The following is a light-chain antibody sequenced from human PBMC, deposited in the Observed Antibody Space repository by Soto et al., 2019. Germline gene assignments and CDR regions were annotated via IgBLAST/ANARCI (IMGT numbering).Light chain of an antibody. CDR3: HRYSDWSS. V-gene: IGKV3-20*01. Sequence: VLTQSPDMVSVSLGERGNLSCRASQAISSNSLAWYQQRPGQAPRLLIDGGSNRAAVLPDRFSGSGSGTEFTLTISRLEPEDFAVYYCHRYSDWSSFGQGTKLQIK. CDR1: QAISSNS. CDR2: GGS. J-gene: IGKJ2*01.